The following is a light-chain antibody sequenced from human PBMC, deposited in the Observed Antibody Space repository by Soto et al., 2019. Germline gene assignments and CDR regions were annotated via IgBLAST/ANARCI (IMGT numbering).Light chain of an antibody. CDR3: QQYHNLWT. V-gene: IGKV3-15*01. CDR2: RAS. CDR1: QSVRSD. Sequence: EIVLTQSPDTLSLSPGQRATLSCRASQSVRSDYLAWFQQRPGQAPRLLIYRASTRATNIPARFSGSGSGTEFTLTISSLQSEDFALYYCQQYHNLWTFGQGTKVDIK. J-gene: IGKJ1*01.